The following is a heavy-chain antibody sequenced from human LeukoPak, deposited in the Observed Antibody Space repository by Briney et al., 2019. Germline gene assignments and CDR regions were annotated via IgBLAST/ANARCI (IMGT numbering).Heavy chain of an antibody. CDR2: FDPEDGET. J-gene: IGHJ4*02. D-gene: IGHD3-9*01. Sequence: ASMKVSCKVSGYTLTELSMHWVRQAPGKGLEWMGGFDPEDGETIYAQKFQGRVTMTEDTSTDTAYMELRSLRSEDTAVYYCATHVLRYFDWLFDFDYWGQGTLVTVSS. CDR1: GYTLTELS. CDR3: ATHVLRYFDWLFDFDY. V-gene: IGHV1-24*01.